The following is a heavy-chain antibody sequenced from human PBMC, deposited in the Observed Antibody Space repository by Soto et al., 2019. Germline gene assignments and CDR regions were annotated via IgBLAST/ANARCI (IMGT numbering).Heavy chain of an antibody. CDR1: GGSMSSHY. CDR3: AIADLGVVGSSWEYYGMDV. V-gene: IGHV4-59*11. D-gene: IGHD1-26*01. J-gene: IGHJ6*02. CDR2: IYHSGST. Sequence: SETLSLTCTVSGGSMSSHYWTWIRQPPGKGLEWIGYIYHSGSTNYNPSLKSRVTISVDTSKNQFSLKLSSVTAADTAVYYCAIADLGVVGSSWEYYGMDVWGQGTTVTVSS.